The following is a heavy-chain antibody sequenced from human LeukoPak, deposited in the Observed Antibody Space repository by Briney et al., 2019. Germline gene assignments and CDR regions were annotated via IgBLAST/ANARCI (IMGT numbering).Heavy chain of an antibody. V-gene: IGHV1-69*05. Sequence: SVKISCKASGGTFSSYAISWVRQAPGQGLEWMGGIIPIFGTANYAQKFQGRVTITTDESTSTAYMELSSLRSEDTAVYYCARGGVAARPYYFDYWGQGTLVTVSS. J-gene: IGHJ4*02. CDR1: GGTFSSYA. CDR3: ARGGVAARPYYFDY. D-gene: IGHD6-6*01. CDR2: IIPIFGTA.